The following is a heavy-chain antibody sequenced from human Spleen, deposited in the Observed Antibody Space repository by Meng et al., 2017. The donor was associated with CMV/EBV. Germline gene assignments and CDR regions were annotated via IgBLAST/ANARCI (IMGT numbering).Heavy chain of an antibody. Sequence: GSLRLSCTVSGGSISSNSYYWGWIRQPPGKGLEWIGSIYYSGSTYYNPSLKSRVTISVDTSKNQFALKLSSVTAADTAVYYCARDVVEGSVWLGYWGQGTLVTVSS. D-gene: IGHD2-15*01. J-gene: IGHJ4*02. CDR3: ARDVVEGSVWLGY. V-gene: IGHV4-39*02. CDR2: IYYSGST. CDR1: GGSISSNSYY.